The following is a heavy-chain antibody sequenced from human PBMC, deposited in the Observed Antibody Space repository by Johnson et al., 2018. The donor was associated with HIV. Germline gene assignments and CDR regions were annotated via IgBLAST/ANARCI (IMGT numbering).Heavy chain of an antibody. D-gene: IGHD5-12*01. CDR1: GFIFSVYW. CDR2: IKQDGSEK. V-gene: IGHV3-7*01. CDR3: ARDPPWPMRNAFDI. J-gene: IGHJ3*02. Sequence: EVQLVESGGGLVQPGGSRRLSCAASGFIFSVYWMTWVRQAPGKGLEWVANIKQDGSEKYYVDSVKDRFTISRDNAKNSLYLQMNSLRAEDTAVYYCARDPPWPMRNAFDIWGQGTLVTVSS.